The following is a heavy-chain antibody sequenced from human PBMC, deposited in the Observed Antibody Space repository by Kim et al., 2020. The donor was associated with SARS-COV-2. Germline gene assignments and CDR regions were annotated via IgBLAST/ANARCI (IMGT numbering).Heavy chain of an antibody. J-gene: IGHJ4*02. Sequence: GGSLRLSCAASGFTFSDYYMSWIRQAPGKGLEWVSYISSSSSYTNYADSVKGRFTISRDNAKNSLYLQMNSLRAEDTAVYYCARLGIAAAGDYWGQGTLVTVSS. CDR2: ISSSSSYT. CDR3: ARLGIAAAGDY. CDR1: GFTFSDYY. V-gene: IGHV3-11*06. D-gene: IGHD6-13*01.